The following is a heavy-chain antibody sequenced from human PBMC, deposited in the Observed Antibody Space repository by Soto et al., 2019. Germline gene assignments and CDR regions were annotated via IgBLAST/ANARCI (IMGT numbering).Heavy chain of an antibody. V-gene: IGHV1-18*01. D-gene: IGHD1-1*01. CDR1: GYALTPFV. Sequence: QVHLVQSGAEVKKPGPPLRVPCRGSGYALTPFVTTWVRQAPGKELEWREWITAHNGNTNYAQKLQGRVTVTRDTSTSTAYMELRSLRSDDTAVYYCARGRYGDYWGQGALVTVSS. J-gene: IGHJ4*02. CDR3: ARGRYGDY. CDR2: ITAHNGNT.